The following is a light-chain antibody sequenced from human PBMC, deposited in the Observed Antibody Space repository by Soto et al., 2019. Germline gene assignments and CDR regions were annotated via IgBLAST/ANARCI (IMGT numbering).Light chain of an antibody. CDR3: CSYTNSSTYV. CDR2: EVS. V-gene: IGLV2-18*02. J-gene: IGLJ1*01. Sequence: QSALTQPPSVSGSPGHSVTISCTGTSSDVGSYNRVSWYQQPPGTAPKLMIYEVSDRPSGVPDRFSGSKSGNTASLTISGLQAEDEGDFYCCSYTNSSTYVFGTGTKVTVL. CDR1: SSDVGSYNR.